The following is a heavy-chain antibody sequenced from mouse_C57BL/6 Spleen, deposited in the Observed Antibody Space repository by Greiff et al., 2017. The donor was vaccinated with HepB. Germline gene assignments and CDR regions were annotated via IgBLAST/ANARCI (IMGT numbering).Heavy chain of an antibody. CDR2: IDPENGDT. D-gene: IGHD1-1*01. V-gene: IGHV14-4*01. J-gene: IGHJ3*01. CDR1: GFNIKDDY. CDR3: TTLLLRAWFAY. Sequence: EVQVVESGAELVRPGASVKLSCTASGFNIKDDYMHWVKQRPEQGLEWIGWIDPENGDTEYASKFQGKATITADTSSNTAYLQLSSLTSEDTAVYYCTTLLLRAWFAYWGQGTLVTVSA.